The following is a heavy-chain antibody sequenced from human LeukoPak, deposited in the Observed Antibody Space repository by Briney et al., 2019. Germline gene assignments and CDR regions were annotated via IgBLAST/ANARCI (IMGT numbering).Heavy chain of an antibody. D-gene: IGHD1-26*01. CDR1: GYTFSSHG. J-gene: IGHJ4*02. Sequence: ASVKVSCKASGYTFSSHGIIWVRQAPGQGLEWMGWISVYSGNTKYAQRIQGRVTMTTDTSTSTAYMELRSLTSDDTAVYYCAREESIGRYQFLHDSWGQGTLVTVSS. CDR3: AREESIGRYQFLHDS. V-gene: IGHV1-18*01. CDR2: ISVYSGNT.